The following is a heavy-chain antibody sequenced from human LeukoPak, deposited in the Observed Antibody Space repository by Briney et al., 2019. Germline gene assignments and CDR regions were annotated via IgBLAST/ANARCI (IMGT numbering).Heavy chain of an antibody. V-gene: IGHV3-23*01. Sequence: GGSLRLSCATSGFSFSSYAMSWVRQAPGKGLEWVSAMSSSDDGRYYAASVRGRFTISRDTSRSTLYLQMNSLRAEDTAVYYCARGHIAYDFLTGYSHWGQGTLVTVSS. CDR3: ARGHIAYDFLTGYSH. D-gene: IGHD3-9*01. CDR2: MSSSDDGR. J-gene: IGHJ4*02. CDR1: GFSFSSYA.